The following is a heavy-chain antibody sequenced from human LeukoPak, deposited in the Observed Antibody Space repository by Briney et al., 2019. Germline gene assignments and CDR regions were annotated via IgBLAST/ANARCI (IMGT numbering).Heavy chain of an antibody. CDR1: GFTFSNYA. D-gene: IGHD4-17*01. J-gene: IGHJ4*02. Sequence: GGSLRLSCAASGFTFSNYAMSWVRQAPGKGLEWVSAITSSGDNTYYADSVKGRFTVSRDNFKDTLYFQLNSLRAEDTAVYYCAPHHHADYRGAYLYWGQGTLVTVSS. V-gene: IGHV3-23*01. CDR3: APHHHADYRGAYLY. CDR2: ITSSGDNT.